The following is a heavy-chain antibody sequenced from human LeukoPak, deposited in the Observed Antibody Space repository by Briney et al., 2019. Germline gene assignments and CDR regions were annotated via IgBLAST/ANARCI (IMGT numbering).Heavy chain of an antibody. CDR3: ATSTSSHMLRFSATTPIDY. J-gene: IGHJ4*02. CDR1: GGTFSSYA. Sequence: SVTVSCKASGGTFSSYAISWVRQAPGQGLEWMGRIIPILGIANYAQKFQGRVTITADKSTSTAYMELSSLRSEDAAVYYCATSTSSHMLRFSATTPIDYWGQGTLVTVSS. CDR2: IIPILGIA. D-gene: IGHD4-17*01. V-gene: IGHV1-69*04.